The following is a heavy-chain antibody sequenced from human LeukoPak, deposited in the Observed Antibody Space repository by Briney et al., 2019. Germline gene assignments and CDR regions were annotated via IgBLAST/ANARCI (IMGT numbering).Heavy chain of an antibody. CDR1: GFSFSSFA. V-gene: IGHV3-30-3*01. CDR3: AKDQATFGGVTYFDY. D-gene: IGHD3-16*01. Sequence: GGSLRLSCAASGFSFSSFAMHWVRQAPGKGLEWVAVTPYDGNNKYYADSVKGRFTISRDNSKNTLYLQMNSLRAEDTAVYYCAKDQATFGGVTYFDYWGQGTLVTVSS. CDR2: TPYDGNNK. J-gene: IGHJ4*02.